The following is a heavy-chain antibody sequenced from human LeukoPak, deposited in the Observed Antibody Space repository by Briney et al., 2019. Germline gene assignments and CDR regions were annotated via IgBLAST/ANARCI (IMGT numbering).Heavy chain of an antibody. J-gene: IGHJ4*02. V-gene: IGHV4-59*02. CDR2: IYYSGST. D-gene: IGHD3-22*01. CDR3: ARDMYYYDSSGYYSRGFHY. CDR1: GGSVSSYF. Sequence: SETLSLTCTVSGGSVSSYFWSCIPQPPGKGLEWIGYIYYSGSTNYNPSLKSRVTISVDTSKNQFSLKLSSVTAADTAVYYCARDMYYYDSSGYYSRGFHYWGQGTLVTVSS.